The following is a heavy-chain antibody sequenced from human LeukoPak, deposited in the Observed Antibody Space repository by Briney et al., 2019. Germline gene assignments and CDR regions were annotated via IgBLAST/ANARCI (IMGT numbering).Heavy chain of an antibody. Sequence: PGGSLRLSSAASRFTFSSYAMSWVRQAPGKGLEWVSGISGSAGSTYYADSVKGRFIISRDNSKDTLYLQMNRLRAEDTAIYYCAKGSTGWYQPDFWGQGTLVTVSS. V-gene: IGHV3-23*01. CDR1: RFTFSSYA. CDR2: ISGSAGST. J-gene: IGHJ4*02. CDR3: AKGSTGWYQPDF. D-gene: IGHD6-19*01.